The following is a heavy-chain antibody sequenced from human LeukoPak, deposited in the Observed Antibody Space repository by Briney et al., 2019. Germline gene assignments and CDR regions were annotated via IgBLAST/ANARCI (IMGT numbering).Heavy chain of an antibody. CDR1: GFTFSSYS. CDR2: ISSSSSTI. Sequence: PGGSLRRSCAASGFTFSSYSMNWVRQAPGKGLEWVSYISSSSSTIYYADSVKGRFTISRDNAKNSLYLQMNSLRAEDTAVYYCARSGYYGSGTRPVDYYYYYGMDVWGQGTTVTVSS. V-gene: IGHV3-48*01. D-gene: IGHD3-10*01. CDR3: ARSGYYGSGTRPVDYYYYYGMDV. J-gene: IGHJ6*02.